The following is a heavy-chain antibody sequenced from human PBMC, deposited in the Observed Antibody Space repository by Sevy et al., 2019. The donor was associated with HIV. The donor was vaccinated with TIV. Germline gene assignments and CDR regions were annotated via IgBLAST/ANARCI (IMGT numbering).Heavy chain of an antibody. CDR2: IRSKANSYAK. Sequence: GGSLRLSCAASGFTFSGSAMHWVRQASGKGLEWVGRIRSKANSYAKAYAASVKGRFTISRDDSKNTAYLQMNSLKTEDTAVYYCTSLPIAAAGTSTYYYGMDVWGQGTTVTVSS. CDR1: GFTFSGSA. V-gene: IGHV3-73*01. D-gene: IGHD6-13*01. CDR3: TSLPIAAAGTSTYYYGMDV. J-gene: IGHJ6*02.